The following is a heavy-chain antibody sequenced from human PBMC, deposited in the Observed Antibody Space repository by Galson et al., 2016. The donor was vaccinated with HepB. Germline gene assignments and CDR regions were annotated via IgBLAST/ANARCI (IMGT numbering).Heavy chain of an antibody. CDR1: GFLFDSYW. CDR2: INSYGTIT. Sequence: SLRLSCAAFGFLFDSYWIHWVRQAPGKGLVWVSRINSYGTITSYADSVKGRFIISRDNAKRMVYLQMDNLRAEDTAVYYCARPPGTSGPYAMEVWGKGTAVKVSS. D-gene: IGHD1-1*01. V-gene: IGHV3-74*01. J-gene: IGHJ6*04. CDR3: ARPPGTSGPYAMEV.